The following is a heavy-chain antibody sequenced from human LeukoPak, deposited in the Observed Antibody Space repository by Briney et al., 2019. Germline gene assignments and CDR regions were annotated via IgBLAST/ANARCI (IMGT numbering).Heavy chain of an antibody. Sequence: SVKVSCKASGGTFSSYAISWVRQAPGQGLEWMGGIIPIFGTANYAQKFQGRVTITADESTSTAYMELSSLRSEDTAVYYCARDRYYYGSGSYYYRNWFDPWGQGTLVTVSS. J-gene: IGHJ5*02. CDR1: GGTFSSYA. V-gene: IGHV1-69*13. CDR3: ARDRYYYGSGSYYYRNWFDP. CDR2: IIPIFGTA. D-gene: IGHD3-10*01.